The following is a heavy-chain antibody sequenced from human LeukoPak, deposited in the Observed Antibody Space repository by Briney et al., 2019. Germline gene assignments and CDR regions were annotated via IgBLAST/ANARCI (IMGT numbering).Heavy chain of an antibody. CDR2: INHSGST. CDR1: GGSFSGYY. Sequence: SETLSLTCAVYGGSFSGYYWSWIRQPSGKGLEWIGEINHSGSTNYNPSLKSRVTISVDTSKNQFSLKLSSVTAADTAVYYCARDQLWLRLFDYWGQGTLVTVSS. CDR3: ARDQLWLRLFDY. V-gene: IGHV4-34*01. J-gene: IGHJ4*02. D-gene: IGHD5-18*01.